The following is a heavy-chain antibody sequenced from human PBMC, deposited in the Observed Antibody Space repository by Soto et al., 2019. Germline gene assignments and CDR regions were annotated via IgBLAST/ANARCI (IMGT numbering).Heavy chain of an antibody. CDR1: GYTFTSYY. CDR3: AIGITRELGDY. Sequence: ASVKVSCKASGYTFTSYYMHWLRQAPGQGLEWMGIINPSGGSTSYAQKFQGRVTMTRDTSTSTVYMELSSLRSEDTAVYYCAIGITRELGDYWGQGTLVTVSS. D-gene: IGHD7-27*01. J-gene: IGHJ4*02. CDR2: INPSGGST. V-gene: IGHV1-46*01.